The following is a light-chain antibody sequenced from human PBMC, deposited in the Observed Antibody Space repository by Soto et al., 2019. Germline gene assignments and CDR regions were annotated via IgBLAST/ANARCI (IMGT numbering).Light chain of an antibody. CDR1: ESVDSN. V-gene: IGKV3D-15*01. CDR3: QHYIHMPYT. CDR2: KAS. J-gene: IGKJ2*01. Sequence: EIVMTQSPATLSVSPGGRATLSCRASESVDSNLAWYQQKFGQLPRLIIYKASNRATGIPARFSGSGSGTEFTLTISGLQSEDFAVYYCQHYIHMPYTFGQGTKVEI.